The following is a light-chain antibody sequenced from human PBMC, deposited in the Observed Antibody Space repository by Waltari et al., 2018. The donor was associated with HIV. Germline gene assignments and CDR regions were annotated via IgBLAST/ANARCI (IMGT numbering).Light chain of an antibody. J-gene: IGLJ2*01. CDR1: SSDIGGYNY. V-gene: IGLV2-8*01. CDR3: VSYAGSNTVI. CDR2: EVT. Sequence: QSALTQPPPASGSPGQSVTTPCTGTSSDIGGYNYVSWYQQHPGKAPKLIIYEVTKRPSGLPNRFSGSKSGNTASLTVSGLQAEDEADYYCVSYAGSNTVIFGGGTKLTVL.